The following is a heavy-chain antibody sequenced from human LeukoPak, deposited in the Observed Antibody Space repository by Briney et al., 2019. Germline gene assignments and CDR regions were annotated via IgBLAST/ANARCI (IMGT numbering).Heavy chain of an antibody. Sequence: SETLSLTCTVSGGSIIIYYWSWIRQPAGKGPEWVGRINSSGKTFYNPSLRSRVTMSVDASKNQFSLRLSALTAADPAFYYGARESLGVPIYYFDFWGQGTLVTVSS. CDR3: ARESLGVPIYYFDF. J-gene: IGHJ4*02. V-gene: IGHV4-4*07. CDR1: GGSIIIYY. CDR2: INSSGKT. D-gene: IGHD3-10*01.